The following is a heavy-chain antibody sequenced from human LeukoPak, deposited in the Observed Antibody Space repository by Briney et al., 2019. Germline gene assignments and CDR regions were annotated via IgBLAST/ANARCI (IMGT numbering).Heavy chain of an antibody. V-gene: IGHV3-21*01. CDR3: ARYGRTPLDAFDI. CDR2: ISSSSSYI. J-gene: IGHJ3*02. Sequence: PGGSLRLSCAASGFTFSSYSMNWVRQAPGKGLEWVSSISSSSSYIYYADSVKGRFTISRDNAKNSLYLQMNSLRAEDTAVYYCARYGRTPLDAFDIWGQGTMVTVSS. D-gene: IGHD4-17*01. CDR1: GFTFSSYS.